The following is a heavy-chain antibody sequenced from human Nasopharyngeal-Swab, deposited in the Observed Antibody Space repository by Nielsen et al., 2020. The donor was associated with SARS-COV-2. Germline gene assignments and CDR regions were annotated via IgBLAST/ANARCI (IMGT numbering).Heavy chain of an antibody. Sequence: ASVKVSCKVSGYTLTELSMHWVRQAPGQGLEWMGWINPNSGGTNYAQKFQGWVTMTRDTSISTAYMELSRLRSDDTAVYYCARGSTTHFGYYYMDVWGKGTTVTVSS. V-gene: IGHV1-2*04. CDR1: GYTLTELS. J-gene: IGHJ6*03. CDR2: INPNSGGT. CDR3: ARGSTTHFGYYYMDV. D-gene: IGHD3-3*01.